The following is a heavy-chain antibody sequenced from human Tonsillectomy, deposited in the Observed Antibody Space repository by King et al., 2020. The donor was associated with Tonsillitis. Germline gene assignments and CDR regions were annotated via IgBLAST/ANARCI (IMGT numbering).Heavy chain of an antibody. V-gene: IGHV1-3*01. CDR2: INPDNGNT. Sequence: VQLGQSGAEVKKPGASVRVSCKASGYTFTNYAVHWVRQAPGQRREWMGWINPDNGNTKYSQKFQGRVTITRDTSASTAYMELSSLRSEDTALYYCARDRAMEYYFDFWGRGTLVTVSS. J-gene: IGHJ4*02. CDR3: ARDRAMEYYFDF. D-gene: IGHD5-18*01. CDR1: GYTFTNYA.